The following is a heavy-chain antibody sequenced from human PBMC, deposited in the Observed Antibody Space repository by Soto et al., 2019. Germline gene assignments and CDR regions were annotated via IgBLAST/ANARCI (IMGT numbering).Heavy chain of an antibody. CDR1: RFTFSDYY. CDR3: ARVMMTTTDAFDI. J-gene: IGHJ3*02. V-gene: IGHV3-11*01. D-gene: IGHD4-4*01. CDR2: ISDSGSTI. Sequence: QAQLVESGGGLVKPGGSLRLSCAASRFTFSDYYLTWIRQAPGKGLEWISYISDSGSTIYFADSVKGRFTISRDNAENSLSLQMHSLRAEDTAVYYCARVMMTTTDAFDIWGQGTMVTASS.